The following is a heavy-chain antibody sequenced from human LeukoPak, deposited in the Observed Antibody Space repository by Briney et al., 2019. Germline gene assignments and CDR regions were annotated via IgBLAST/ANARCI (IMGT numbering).Heavy chain of an antibody. D-gene: IGHD6-19*01. CDR3: ARESSGWFFDY. J-gene: IGHJ4*02. V-gene: IGHV4-4*07. Sequence: PSETLSLTCTVSGGSISSSYWTWIRQPAGKGLEWIGRISTSGSTKYNPSLKSRVTMSVDTSKNQFSLKLSSVTAADTAVYFCARESSGWFFDYWGQGTLVTVSS. CDR2: ISTSGST. CDR1: GGSISSSY.